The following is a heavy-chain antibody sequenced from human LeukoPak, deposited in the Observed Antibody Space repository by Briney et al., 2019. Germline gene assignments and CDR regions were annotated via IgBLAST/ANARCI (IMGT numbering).Heavy chain of an antibody. Sequence: SETLSLTCTVSGGSIHRYYWSWIRQPAGKGLEWIGRIYTSGSTNYNPSLKSRVTMSVDTSKNQFSLKLSSVTAADTAVYYCAREKMYYDFWSGYYTFDYWGQGTLVTVSS. CDR2: IYTSGST. CDR3: AREKMYYDFWSGYYTFDY. D-gene: IGHD3-3*01. CDR1: GGSIHRYY. V-gene: IGHV4-4*07. J-gene: IGHJ4*02.